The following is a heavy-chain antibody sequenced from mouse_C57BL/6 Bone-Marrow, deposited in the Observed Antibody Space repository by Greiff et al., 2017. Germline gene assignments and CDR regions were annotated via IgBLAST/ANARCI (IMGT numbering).Heavy chain of an antibody. Sequence: EVKLVESGGGLVKPGGSLKLSCAASGFTFSSYAMSWVRQTPEKRLEWVATISDGGSYTYYPDNVKGRFTISRDNAKNNLYLQMSHLKSEDTAMYYCAGGDYYGSSYRWYFDVWGTGTTVTVSS. CDR1: GFTFSSYA. J-gene: IGHJ1*03. D-gene: IGHD1-1*01. CDR2: ISDGGSYT. CDR3: AGGDYYGSSYRWYFDV. V-gene: IGHV5-4*03.